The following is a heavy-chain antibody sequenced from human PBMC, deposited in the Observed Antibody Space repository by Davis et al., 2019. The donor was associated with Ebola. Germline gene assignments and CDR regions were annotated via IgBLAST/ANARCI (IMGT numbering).Heavy chain of an antibody. CDR2: IKQDGSEK. Sequence: GESLKISCAASGFTFSSYWMSWVRQAPGKGLEWVANIKQDGSEKYYVDSVKGRFTISRDNAKNSLYLQMNSLRAEDTAVYYCARDSQRLGKALWGQGTLVTVSS. CDR3: ARDSQRLGKAL. D-gene: IGHD3-16*01. CDR1: GFTFSSYW. J-gene: IGHJ4*02. V-gene: IGHV3-7*01.